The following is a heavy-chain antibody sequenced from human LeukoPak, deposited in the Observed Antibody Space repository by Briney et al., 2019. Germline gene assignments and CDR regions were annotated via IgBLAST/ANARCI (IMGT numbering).Heavy chain of an antibody. Sequence: GGSLRLSCAASGFTFNSYWMSWVRQAPGKGLEWVANIKQDGSVENYVDSVKGRFTISRDNAKNSLYLQMNSLRAEETAVYYCARDPVGAPYYDYWVQGTLVTVSS. J-gene: IGHJ4*02. CDR2: IKQDGSVE. CDR1: GFTFNSYW. D-gene: IGHD1-26*01. V-gene: IGHV3-7*01. CDR3: ARDPVGAPYYDY.